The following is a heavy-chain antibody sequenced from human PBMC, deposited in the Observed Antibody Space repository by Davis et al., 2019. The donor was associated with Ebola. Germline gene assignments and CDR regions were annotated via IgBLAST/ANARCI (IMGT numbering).Heavy chain of an antibody. J-gene: IGHJ4*02. D-gene: IGHD5-12*01. V-gene: IGHV3-30*04. CDR2: ISYDGMNI. CDR3: ARDLGRGLRLDY. Sequence: GESLKISCAASGFTFSNFPMHWVRQAPGKGLEWVAFISYDGMNIDYADSVKGRFTISRDNSKNTLYVQMNSLKTEDTAVYYCARDLGRGLRLDYWGQGTLVTVSS. CDR1: GFTFSNFP.